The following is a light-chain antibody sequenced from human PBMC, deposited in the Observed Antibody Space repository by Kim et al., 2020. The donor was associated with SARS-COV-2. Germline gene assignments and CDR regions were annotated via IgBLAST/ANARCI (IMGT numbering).Light chain of an antibody. J-gene: IGLJ1*01. CDR1: SSDVGRYNR. CDR2: EVT. CDR3: NSYTSTYRYV. V-gene: IGLV2-18*02. Sequence: LTQPPSVSGSPGQSVTISCTGTSSDVGRYNRVSWYQQPPGTAPKLIIYEVTNRPSGVPDRFSGSKSGNVASLTISGLRAEDEADYYCNSYTSTYRYVFGSGTKVTVL.